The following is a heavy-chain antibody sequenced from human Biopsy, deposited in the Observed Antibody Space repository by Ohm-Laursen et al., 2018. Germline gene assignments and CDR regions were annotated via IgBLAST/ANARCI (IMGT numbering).Heavy chain of an antibody. V-gene: IGHV3-9*01. CDR1: GFTFSSHA. CDR3: TKDLIPAGTDV. J-gene: IGHJ6*02. CDR2: ISWDSGRI. Sequence: SLRLSCAASGFTFSSHAMSWVRQAPGKGLGWVSGISWDSGRIGDADSVKGRFTVSRDNAKKSLYLEMNSLRPEDTALYYCTKDLIPAGTDVWGQGTTVTVSS. D-gene: IGHD2-21*01.